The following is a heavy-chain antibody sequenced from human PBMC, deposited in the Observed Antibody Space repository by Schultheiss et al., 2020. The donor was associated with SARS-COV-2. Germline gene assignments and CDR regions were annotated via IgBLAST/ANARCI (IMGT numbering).Heavy chain of an antibody. CDR3: ARIRDGGSYLDY. D-gene: IGHD1-26*01. V-gene: IGHV2-70*11. J-gene: IGHJ4*02. CDR2: IDWDDDK. CDR1: GFSLSTSGVG. Sequence: SGPTLVKPTQTLTLTCTFSGFSLSTSGVGVSWIRQPPGKALEWLARIDWDDDKYYSTSLKTRLTISKDTSKNQVVLTMTNMDPVDTATYYCARIRDGGSYLDYWGQGTLVTVSS.